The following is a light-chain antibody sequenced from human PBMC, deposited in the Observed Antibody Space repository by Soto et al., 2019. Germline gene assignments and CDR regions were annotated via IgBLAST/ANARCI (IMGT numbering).Light chain of an antibody. V-gene: IGKV1-9*01. CDR1: QDIKTY. J-gene: IGKJ3*01. CDR3: QPLHNYPPFP. CDR2: GTF. Sequence: IQLTQSPSSLSASVGDRVSITCRASQDIKTYLAWYQQKEGKAPKLLISGTFTLQSGVPSRFNGSGSGTDFPLTICRLQPEVVATYYCQPLHNYPPFPFSPGIKVHLQ.